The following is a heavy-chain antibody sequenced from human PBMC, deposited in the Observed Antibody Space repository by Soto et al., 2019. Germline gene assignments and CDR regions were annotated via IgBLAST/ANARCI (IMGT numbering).Heavy chain of an antibody. Sequence: SETLSLTCTVSGGSISSGGYYWSWIRQHPGKGLEWIGYIYYSGSTYYNPSLKSRVTISVDTSKNQFSLKLSSVTAADTAVYYCARDRDNQHFDYWGQGTLVTVSS. CDR1: GGSISSGGYY. CDR2: IYYSGST. CDR3: ARDRDNQHFDY. V-gene: IGHV4-31*03. D-gene: IGHD2-15*01. J-gene: IGHJ4*02.